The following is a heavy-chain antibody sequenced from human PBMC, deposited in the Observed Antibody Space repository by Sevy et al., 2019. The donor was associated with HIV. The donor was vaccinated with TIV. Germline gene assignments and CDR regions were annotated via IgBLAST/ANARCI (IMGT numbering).Heavy chain of an antibody. V-gene: IGHV3-23*01. Sequence: GGSLRLSCAASGFAFHEYSMSWIRQAPGKGLEWVATLSFGCGKIKYADSVKGRFTISRENSKNSFYLQMDNLRVEDTALYYCAREGCSRPHDYWGQGTRVTVSS. CDR2: LSFGCGKI. D-gene: IGHD2-8*01. J-gene: IGHJ4*02. CDR1: GFAFHEYS. CDR3: AREGCSRPHDY.